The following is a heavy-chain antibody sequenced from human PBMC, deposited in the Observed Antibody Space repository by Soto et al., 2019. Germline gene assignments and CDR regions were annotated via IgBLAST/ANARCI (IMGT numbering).Heavy chain of an antibody. CDR1: GFTFSSYA. J-gene: IGHJ3*02. Sequence: EVQLLESGGGLVQPGGSLRLSCAASGFTFSSYAMSWVRQAPGKGLEWVSAISGSGGSTYYADSVKGRFTISGDNSKTTLYLQMNSLRAEDTAVYYCAKDPAPRSSVDAFDIWGQGTMVTVSS. CDR2: ISGSGGST. D-gene: IGHD6-6*01. V-gene: IGHV3-23*01. CDR3: AKDPAPRSSVDAFDI.